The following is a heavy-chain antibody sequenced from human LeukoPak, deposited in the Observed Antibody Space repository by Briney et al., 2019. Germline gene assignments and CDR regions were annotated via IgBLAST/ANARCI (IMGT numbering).Heavy chain of an antibody. J-gene: IGHJ1*01. D-gene: IGHD2-15*01. CDR2: ISNTGGST. CDR3: AQQVGYCSSGSCYFTY. Sequence: GGSLRLSCAASGFSFNTYAMSWVRQAPGKGLEWVSAISNTGGSTYYADSVKGRFTISRDKSKNTLSLQMNSLRAEDTAVYYCAQQVGYCSSGSCYFTYWGQGTLVTVSS. V-gene: IGHV3-23*01. CDR1: GFSFNTYA.